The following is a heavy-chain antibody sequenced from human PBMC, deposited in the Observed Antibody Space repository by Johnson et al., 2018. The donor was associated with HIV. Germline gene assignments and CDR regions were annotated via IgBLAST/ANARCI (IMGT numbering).Heavy chain of an antibody. J-gene: IGHJ3*02. Sequence: HVQLVESGGGVVQPGRSLRLSCAASGFTFSSYAMHWVRQAPGKGLEWVAVISYDGGNKYYADSVKGRFTISRDDSKNTLYLQMNSLKTEDTAVYYCTTEAYSSSSAAFDIWGQGTMVTVSS. V-gene: IGHV3-30*04. CDR2: ISYDGGNK. D-gene: IGHD6-6*01. CDR3: TTEAYSSSSAAFDI. CDR1: GFTFSSYA.